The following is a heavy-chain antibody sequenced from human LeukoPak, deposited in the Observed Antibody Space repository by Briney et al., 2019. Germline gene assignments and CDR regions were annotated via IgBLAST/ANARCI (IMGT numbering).Heavy chain of an antibody. CDR3: ASFEYSSSYYFDY. J-gene: IGHJ4*02. Sequence: SETLSLTCTVSGGSISSYYWSWIRQPPGKGLEWIGYIYYSGSTNYNPSLKRRVTISVDTSKNQFSLKLSSVTAADTAVYYCASFEYSSSYYFDYWGQGTLVTVSS. D-gene: IGHD6-6*01. CDR2: IYYSGST. CDR1: GGSISSYY. V-gene: IGHV4-59*01.